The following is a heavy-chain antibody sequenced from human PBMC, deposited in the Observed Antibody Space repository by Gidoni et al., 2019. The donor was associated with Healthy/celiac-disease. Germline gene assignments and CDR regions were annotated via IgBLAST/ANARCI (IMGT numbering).Heavy chain of an antibody. CDR3: ARDFPTGTTFYYYYGMDV. CDR1: GFTFSSYR. CDR2: ISSSSSNI. J-gene: IGHJ6*02. D-gene: IGHD1-1*01. V-gene: IGHV3-48*04. Sequence: EVQLVESGGGLVQPGGSLRLSCAASGFTFSSYRMNWVRQAPGKGLEWVSYISSSSSNIYYADSVKGRFTISRDNAKNSLYLQMNSLRAEDTAVYYCARDFPTGTTFYYYYGMDVWGQGTTVTVSS.